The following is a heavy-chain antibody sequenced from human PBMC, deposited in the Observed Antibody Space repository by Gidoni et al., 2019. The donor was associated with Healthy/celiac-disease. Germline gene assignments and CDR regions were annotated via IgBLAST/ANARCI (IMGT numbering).Heavy chain of an antibody. D-gene: IGHD3-10*01. CDR3: ASLWFGEYFSMDV. CDR1: GFTFSSYE. V-gene: IGHV3-48*03. J-gene: IGHJ6*02. Sequence: EVQLVESGGGLVQPGGSLRLSCAASGFTFSSYEMNWVRQAPGKGLEWVSYISSSGSTIYYADSVKGRFTISRDNAKNSLYLQMNSLRAEDTAVYYCASLWFGEYFSMDVWGQGTTVTVSS. CDR2: ISSSGSTI.